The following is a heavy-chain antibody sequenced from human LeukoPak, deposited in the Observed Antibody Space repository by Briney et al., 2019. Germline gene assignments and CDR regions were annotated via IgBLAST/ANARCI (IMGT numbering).Heavy chain of an antibody. CDR3: ARQVFYDILTGYYPDAFDI. D-gene: IGHD3-9*01. Sequence: GESLKISCKGSGYSFTSYWIGWVRQMPGKGLKWMGIIYPGDSDTRYGPSFQGQVTISADKSISTAYLQWSSLKASDTAMYYCARQVFYDILTGYYPDAFDIWGQGTMVTVSS. CDR1: GYSFTSYW. V-gene: IGHV5-51*01. CDR2: IYPGDSDT. J-gene: IGHJ3*02.